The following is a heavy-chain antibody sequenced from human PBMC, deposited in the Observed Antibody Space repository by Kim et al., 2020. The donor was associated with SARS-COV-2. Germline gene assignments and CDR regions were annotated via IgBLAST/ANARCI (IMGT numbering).Heavy chain of an antibody. V-gene: IGHV4-39*01. CDR1: GGSISSSSYY. Sequence: SETLSLTCTVSGGSISSSSYYWGWTRQPPGKGLEWIGSIYYSGSTYYNPSLKSRVTISVDTSKNQFSLKLSSVTAADTAVYYCARQERQQLVLGYYYYYMDVWGKGTTVTVSS. CDR2: IYYSGST. D-gene: IGHD6-13*01. J-gene: IGHJ6*03. CDR3: ARQERQQLVLGYYYYYMDV.